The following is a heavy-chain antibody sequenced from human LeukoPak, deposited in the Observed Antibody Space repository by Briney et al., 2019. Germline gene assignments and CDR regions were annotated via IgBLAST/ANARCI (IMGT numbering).Heavy chain of an antibody. CDR1: GFTFSSYA. CDR2: IRTDGVTT. CDR3: ARGDDEVSYFDY. D-gene: IGHD1-1*01. V-gene: IGHV3-23*01. Sequence: GGSLRLSCAASGFTFSSYAMSWVRQAPGKGLEWVSGIRTDGVTTYYADSVKGRFIISRDNSKNTVYLQMNSLRAEDTAVYYCARGDDEVSYFDYWGQGTLVTVSS. J-gene: IGHJ4*02.